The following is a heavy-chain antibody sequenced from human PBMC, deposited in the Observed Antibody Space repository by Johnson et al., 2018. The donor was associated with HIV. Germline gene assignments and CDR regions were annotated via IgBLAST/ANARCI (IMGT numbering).Heavy chain of an antibody. D-gene: IGHD2-8*02. V-gene: IGHV3-23*04. CDR1: GFTFSSYA. J-gene: IGHJ3*02. CDR2: IRGSGGST. CDR3: AREDPYDYSTGPDVFDI. Sequence: VQLVESGGGLVQPGGSLRLSCAASGFTFSSYAMSWVRQAPGKGLEWVSAIRGSGGSTYYADSVKGRFTISRDNPRNTLYLQMNSLRAEDTAVYYCAREDPYDYSTGPDVFDIWGQGTMVTVS.